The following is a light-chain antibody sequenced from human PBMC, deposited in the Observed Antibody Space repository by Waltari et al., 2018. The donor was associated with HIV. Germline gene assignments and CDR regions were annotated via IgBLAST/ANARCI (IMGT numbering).Light chain of an antibody. CDR1: SSDVGGYNY. CDR3: ASYTAETTWV. Sequence: QSALTQPASVSGSPGQSITLSCTGTSSDVGGYNYVSWYQQHPGKAPKVVIYSVSGRPSGVTNGFAGSKSGNTASRTLAGLQAEYEAVYYCASYTAETTWVFGGGTLVTVL. J-gene: IGLJ3*02. CDR2: SVS. V-gene: IGLV2-14*03.